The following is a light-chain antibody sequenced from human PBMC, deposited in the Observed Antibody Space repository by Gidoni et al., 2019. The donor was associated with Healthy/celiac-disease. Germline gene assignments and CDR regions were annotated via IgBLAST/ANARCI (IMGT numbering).Light chain of an antibody. CDR3: MQALQTPWT. Sequence: DIVMTQSPLSLPVTPGEPDSISCRSSQSLLHSNGYNYLDWYLQKPGQSPQLLIYLGSNRASGVPDRFSGSGSGTDFTLKISRVEAEDVGVYYCMQALQTPWTFGQGTKVEIK. V-gene: IGKV2-28*01. CDR1: QSLLHSNGYNY. CDR2: LGS. J-gene: IGKJ1*01.